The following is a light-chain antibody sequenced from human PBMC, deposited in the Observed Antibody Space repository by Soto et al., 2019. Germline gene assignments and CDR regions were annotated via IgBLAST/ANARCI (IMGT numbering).Light chain of an antibody. J-gene: IGKJ1*01. CDR1: QSVSSY. V-gene: IGKV3-20*01. CDR3: QQYGSSPT. Sequence: EIVLTQSPATLSLSPGERATLFCRASQSVSSYLAWYQQQPGQAPRLLIYGASNRATGIPDRFSGSGSGTDFTLTISRLEPEDSAVYYCQQYGSSPTFGQGTKVDIK. CDR2: GAS.